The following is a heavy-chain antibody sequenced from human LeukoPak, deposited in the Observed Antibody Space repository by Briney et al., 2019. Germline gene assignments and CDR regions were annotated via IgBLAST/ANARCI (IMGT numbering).Heavy chain of an antibody. D-gene: IGHD6-19*01. J-gene: IGHJ4*02. CDR3: ARDPPARYSSGWYSY. Sequence: PGGSLSLSCAASGFPVSSNYMSWVRRAPGKGLEWVSVIYSGGSTYYADSVKGRFTISRDNSKNTLYLQMNSLRAEDTAVYYCARDPPARYSSGWYSYWGQGTLVTVSS. V-gene: IGHV3-53*01. CDR1: GFPVSSNY. CDR2: IYSGGST.